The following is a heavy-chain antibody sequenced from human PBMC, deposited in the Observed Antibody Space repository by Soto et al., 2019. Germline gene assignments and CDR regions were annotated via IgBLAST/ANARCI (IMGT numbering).Heavy chain of an antibody. J-gene: IGHJ4*02. D-gene: IGHD5-12*01. Sequence: EVQLVESGGGLVQPGGSLRLSCAASGFTFSIYSMNWVRQAPGKGLEWVSYITSSGSATYYADTVKGRFTISRDNAKNSLYLQMNSLRAEDTAVYYCTRGYTGYAQVGLDSWGQGTLVTVSA. CDR1: GFTFSIYS. V-gene: IGHV3-48*01. CDR3: TRGYTGYAQVGLDS. CDR2: ITSSGSAT.